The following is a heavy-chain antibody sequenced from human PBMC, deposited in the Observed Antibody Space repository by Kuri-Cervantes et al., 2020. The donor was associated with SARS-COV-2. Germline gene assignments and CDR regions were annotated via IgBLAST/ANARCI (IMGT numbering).Heavy chain of an antibody. CDR3: ALEIMSFFGMDV. D-gene: IGHD2-8*01. Sequence: GGSLRLSCAASGFTFSSYGMHWVRQAPGKGLEWVSVISGSGETIHYADSVQGRFTISRDNSKKMLYLQMKSLRAEDTATYYCALEIMSFFGMDVWGQGTTVTVSS. CDR2: ISGSGETI. V-gene: IGHV3-23*01. J-gene: IGHJ6*02. CDR1: GFTFSSYG.